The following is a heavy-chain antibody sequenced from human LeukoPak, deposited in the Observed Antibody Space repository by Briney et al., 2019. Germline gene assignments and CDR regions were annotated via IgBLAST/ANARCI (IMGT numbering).Heavy chain of an antibody. CDR1: GGSISSYY. CDR3: ARGRITMVRGVTARG. D-gene: IGHD3-10*01. V-gene: IGHV4-59*12. J-gene: IGHJ4*02. CDR2: IYYSGST. Sequence: SETLSLTCTVSGGSISSYYWSWIRQPPGKGLEWIGYIYYSGSTNYNPSLKSRVTISVDTSKNQFSLKLSSVTAADTAVYYCARGRITMVRGVTARGWGQGTLVTVSS.